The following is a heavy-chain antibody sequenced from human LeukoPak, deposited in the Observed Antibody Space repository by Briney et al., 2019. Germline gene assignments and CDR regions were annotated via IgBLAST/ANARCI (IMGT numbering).Heavy chain of an antibody. D-gene: IGHD3-10*01. Sequence: PSETLSLTCKVSGGSISSSSYYWGWIRQPPGKGLEWIGIIYYSGSTYYNPSLKSRVTISVDTSKNQFSLKLSSVTAAETAVYYCARTRYYYNSRSYGAPYYFDYWGQGTLVTVSS. CDR2: IYYSGST. CDR3: ARTRYYYNSRSYGAPYYFDY. J-gene: IGHJ4*02. V-gene: IGHV4-39*01. CDR1: GGSISSSSYY.